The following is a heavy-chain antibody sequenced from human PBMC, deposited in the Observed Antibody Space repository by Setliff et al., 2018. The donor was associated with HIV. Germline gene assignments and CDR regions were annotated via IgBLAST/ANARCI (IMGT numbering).Heavy chain of an antibody. D-gene: IGHD2-2*01. Sequence: PSETLSLTCSVSGVSINRTDHYWGWIRQSPGKSLEWIGSVSQSGSTYYNPSLKSRITISVDRSKNQFSLKLNSVTAADTAVYYCAREIKIPPQGALDYWGQGMLVTVSS. CDR2: VSQSGST. V-gene: IGHV4-39*07. CDR3: AREIKIPPQGALDY. J-gene: IGHJ4*02. CDR1: GVSINRTDHY.